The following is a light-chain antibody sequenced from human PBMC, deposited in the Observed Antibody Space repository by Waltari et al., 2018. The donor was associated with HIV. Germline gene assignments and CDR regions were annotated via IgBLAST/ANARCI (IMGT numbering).Light chain of an antibody. CDR1: GSNIGKKF. CDR3: AIWSDSLTGWV. Sequence: QSVLTQTHSACGGPGQRVTISCSGSGSNIGKKFVFWYHDLPGAAPRLLISGNNQRPSGVPGRFYASKSDTAASLAISGLRSEDEGDYYCAIWSDSLTGWVFGGGTKVTVL. V-gene: IGLV1-47*01. CDR2: GNN. J-gene: IGLJ3*02.